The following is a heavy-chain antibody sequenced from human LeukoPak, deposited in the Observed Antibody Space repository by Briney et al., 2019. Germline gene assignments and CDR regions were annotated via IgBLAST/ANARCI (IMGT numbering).Heavy chain of an antibody. D-gene: IGHD6-13*01. CDR2: ISGSGGST. CDR1: GFSFSSYA. V-gene: IGHV3-23*01. J-gene: IGHJ4*02. Sequence: PGGSLRLSCAASGFSFSSYAMSWVRQAPGKGLEWVSAISGSGGSTYYADSVKGRFTISRDNSKNTLYLQMNSLRAEDTAVYYCAKVVAAAGLVFLYYFDYWGQGTLVTVSS. CDR3: AKVVAAAGLVFLYYFDY.